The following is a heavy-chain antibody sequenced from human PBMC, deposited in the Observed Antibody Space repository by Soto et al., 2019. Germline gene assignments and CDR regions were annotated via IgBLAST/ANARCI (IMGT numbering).Heavy chain of an antibody. CDR1: GFTFSSYA. Sequence: GGSLRLSCAASGFTFSSYAMSWVRQAPGKGLEWVSAISGSGGSTYYADSVKGRFTISRDNSKNTLYLQMNSLRAEDTAVYYCAKDYTESIMITSSAFDIWGQGTMVTVSS. CDR2: ISGSGGST. V-gene: IGHV3-23*01. J-gene: IGHJ3*02. D-gene: IGHD3-16*01. CDR3: AKDYTESIMITSSAFDI.